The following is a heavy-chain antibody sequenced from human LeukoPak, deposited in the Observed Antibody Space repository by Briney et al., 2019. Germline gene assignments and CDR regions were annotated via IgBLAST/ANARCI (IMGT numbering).Heavy chain of an antibody. CDR3: ARENYDVSGTASFDY. D-gene: IGHD3-22*01. CDR2: IYYSGST. Sequence: SETLSLTCTVSGYSIGSGYFGDWIRQPPGKGLEWIGSIYYSGSTYYNPSLKSRVTISVDTSKNQFSLKLSSVTAADTAVYYCARENYDVSGTASFDYWGQGALVTVSS. J-gene: IGHJ4*02. V-gene: IGHV4-38-2*02. CDR1: GYSIGSGYF.